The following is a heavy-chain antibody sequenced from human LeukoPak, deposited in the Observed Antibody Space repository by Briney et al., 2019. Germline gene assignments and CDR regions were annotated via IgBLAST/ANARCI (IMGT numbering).Heavy chain of an antibody. CDR3: ARDDA. CDR1: GLTFSDYG. Sequence: GGSLRLSCAVSGLTFSDYGMQWVRQAPGKGLEWVAVIWYDGRNKNYADSVKGRFTISRDNSKNTLYLQMNSLRVEDTAVYYCARDDAWGQGTLVTVSS. J-gene: IGHJ4*02. CDR2: IWYDGRNK. V-gene: IGHV3-33*01.